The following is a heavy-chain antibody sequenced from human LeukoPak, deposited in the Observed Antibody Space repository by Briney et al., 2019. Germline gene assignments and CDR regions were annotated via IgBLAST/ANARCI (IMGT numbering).Heavy chain of an antibody. CDR2: ISHSGGDT. CDR3: AKVPYSDYGSGRPPFMDV. J-gene: IGHJ6*02. D-gene: IGHD3-10*01. V-gene: IGHV3-23*01. Sequence: GGSLRLPCAASGFTFSDYAMTWVRQAPGKGLEWVSTISHSGGDTYYADSVKGRFTISRDNSKSTLSLQMNSLRAEDTAMYYCAKVPYSDYGSGRPPFMDVWGQGTTVAVSS. CDR1: GFTFSDYA.